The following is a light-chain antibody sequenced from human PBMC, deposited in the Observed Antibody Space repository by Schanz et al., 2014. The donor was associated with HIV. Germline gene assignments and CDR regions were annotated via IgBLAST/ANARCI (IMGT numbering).Light chain of an antibody. V-gene: IGKV1-8*01. CDR3: QQANSFPPWT. CDR1: QGISSY. CDR2: AAS. J-gene: IGKJ1*01. Sequence: AIRMTQSPSSFSASTGERVTITCRASQGISSYLAWYQQKPGKAPKLLIYAASTLQSGVPSRFSGSGSGTDFNHPISCLQSEDFATYYCQQANSFPPWTFGQGIKV.